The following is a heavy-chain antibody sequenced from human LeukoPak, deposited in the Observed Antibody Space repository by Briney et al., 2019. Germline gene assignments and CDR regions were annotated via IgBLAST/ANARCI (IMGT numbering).Heavy chain of an antibody. CDR1: GYTLTELS. CDR2: FDPEEGET. CDR3: ATVTHYYDSSGYYFHRPIDY. D-gene: IGHD3-22*01. V-gene: IGHV1-24*01. Sequence: ASVKVSCKVSGYTLTELSMHWVRQGPGKGLEWLGGFDPEEGETIYAQKFQGRVTMTEDTSTDTAYMELSSLRSEDTAVYYCATVTHYYDSSGYYFHRPIDYWGQGTLVIVSS. J-gene: IGHJ4*02.